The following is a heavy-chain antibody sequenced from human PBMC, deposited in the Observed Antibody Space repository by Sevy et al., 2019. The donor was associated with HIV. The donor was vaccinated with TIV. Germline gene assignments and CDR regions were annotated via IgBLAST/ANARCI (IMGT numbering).Heavy chain of an antibody. CDR1: GFTFSSYA. CDR2: ISYDGSNK. J-gene: IGHJ4*02. D-gene: IGHD6-19*01. CDR3: ARVFHIAVASDFDY. V-gene: IGHV3-30-3*01. Sequence: GGSLRLSCAASGFTFSSYAMHWVRQAPGKGLEWVAVISYDGSNKYYADSVKGRFTISRDNSKNTLYLQMNSLRAEDTAVYYCARVFHIAVASDFDYWGQGTLVTVSS.